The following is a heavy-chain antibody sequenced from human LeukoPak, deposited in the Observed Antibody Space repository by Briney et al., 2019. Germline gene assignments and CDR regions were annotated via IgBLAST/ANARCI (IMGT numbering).Heavy chain of an antibody. D-gene: IGHD7-27*01. CDR3: ARDSMERGEFDY. V-gene: IGHV4-39*07. CDR1: GGSISSSSYY. CDR2: IYYSGST. J-gene: IGHJ4*02. Sequence: SETLSLTCTVSGGSISSSSYYWGWIRQPPGKGLEWIGSIYYSGSTYYNPSLKSRVTISVDTSKNQFSLKLSSVTAADTAVYYCARDSMERGEFDYWGQGTLVTVSS.